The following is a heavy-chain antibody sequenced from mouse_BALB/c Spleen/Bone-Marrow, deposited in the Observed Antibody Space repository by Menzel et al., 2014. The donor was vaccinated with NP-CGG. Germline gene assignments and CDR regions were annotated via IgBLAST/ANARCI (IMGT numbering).Heavy chain of an antibody. Sequence: QAQLQQSGAELVRPGSSVKISCKASGYAFSTYWLNWVKQRPGQGLEWIGQIYPGDGDTNYNEKFKGKATLTADKSTSTASVQLSSLTAEDSAVYFRARVGFSFDCGGLGTPLTGSS. V-gene: IGHV1-80*01. J-gene: IGHJ2*01. D-gene: IGHD3-1*01. CDR2: IYPGDGDT. CDR3: ARVGFSFDC. CDR1: GYAFSTYW.